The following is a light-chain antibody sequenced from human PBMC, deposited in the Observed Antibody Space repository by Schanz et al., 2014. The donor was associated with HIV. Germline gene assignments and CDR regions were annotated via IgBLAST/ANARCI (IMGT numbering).Light chain of an antibody. V-gene: IGLV2-14*02. CDR1: SSDVGSYNL. CDR3: SSYTTNRTMA. CDR2: DVN. J-gene: IGLJ2*01. Sequence: QSALTQPASVSGSPGQSITISCTGSSSDVGSYNLVSWYQQHPGKAPKLMIYDVNNRPSGVSDRFSGSKSGNTASLTISGLQADDEGDYYCSSYTTNRTMAFGGGTKLTVL.